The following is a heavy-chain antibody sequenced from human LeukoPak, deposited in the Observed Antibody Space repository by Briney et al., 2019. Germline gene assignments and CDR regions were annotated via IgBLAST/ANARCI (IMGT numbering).Heavy chain of an antibody. CDR3: ARWGDGVYDAFDI. V-gene: IGHV4-59*12. CDR1: GGSISSYY. D-gene: IGHD3-10*01. CDR2: IYYSGST. Sequence: PSETLSLTCTVSGGSISSYYWSWIRQPPGKGLEWIGYIYYSGSTNYSPSLKSRVTISLDTSKNQFSLKLSSMTAADTAVYYCARWGDGVYDAFDIWGQGTMVTVSS. J-gene: IGHJ3*02.